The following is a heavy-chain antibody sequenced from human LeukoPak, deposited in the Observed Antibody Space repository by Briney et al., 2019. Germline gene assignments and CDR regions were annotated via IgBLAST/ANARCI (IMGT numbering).Heavy chain of an antibody. V-gene: IGHV3-23*01. J-gene: IGHJ4*02. CDR3: ARPSGSYSVLPSQDFDY. CDR2: ISGSGGST. CDR1: GFTFSSYA. Sequence: QPGGSLRLSCAASGFTFSSYAMSWVRQAPGKGLEWVSAISGSGGSTYYADSVKGRFTISRDNSKNTLYLQMNSLRAEDTAVYYCARPSGSYSVLPSQDFDYWGQGTLVTVSS. D-gene: IGHD1-26*01.